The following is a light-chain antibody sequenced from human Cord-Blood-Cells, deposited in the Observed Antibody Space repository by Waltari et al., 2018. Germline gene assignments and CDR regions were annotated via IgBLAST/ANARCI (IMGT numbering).Light chain of an antibody. V-gene: IGKV3-20*01. Sequence: EIVLTQSPGTLSLSPGERATLSCRASQSVSSSYLAWYQQKPGQATRLLIYGASSWATGIPDRFSGSGSGTDFTLTISRLEPEDFAVYYCQQYGSSPLTFGGGTKVEIK. J-gene: IGKJ4*01. CDR2: GAS. CDR1: QSVSSSY. CDR3: QQYGSSPLT.